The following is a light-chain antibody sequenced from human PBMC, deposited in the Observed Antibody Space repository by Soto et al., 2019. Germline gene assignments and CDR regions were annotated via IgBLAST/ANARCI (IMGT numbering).Light chain of an antibody. J-gene: IGKJ4*01. V-gene: IGKV3-15*01. CDR2: EAS. Sequence: EIVMTQSPATLSVSPGERATLSCRASQSVNSNLAWYQQKRGQAPRLLIYEASSRATGIPARFSASGSGTEFTLTIGSLQSEDFAVYYCEQYNNWPLTFGGGTNVEIK. CDR3: EQYNNWPLT. CDR1: QSVNSN.